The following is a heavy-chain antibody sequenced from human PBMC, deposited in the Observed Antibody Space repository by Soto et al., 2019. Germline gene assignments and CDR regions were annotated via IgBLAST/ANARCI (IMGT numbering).Heavy chain of an antibody. CDR3: AKVPAPEDYYGMDV. Sequence: GGSLRLSCAASGFTFSSFGMHWVRQAPGKGLEWVAVISYDGNHKFCADSVKGRFTISRDNSKNTLYLQMNSLRAEDTAVYYCAKVPAPEDYYGMDVWGQGTTVTVSS. CDR2: ISYDGNHK. CDR1: GFTFSSFG. J-gene: IGHJ6*02. V-gene: IGHV3-30*18.